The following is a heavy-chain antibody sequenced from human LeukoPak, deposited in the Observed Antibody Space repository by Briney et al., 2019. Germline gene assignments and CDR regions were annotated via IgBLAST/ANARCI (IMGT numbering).Heavy chain of an antibody. CDR2: IYSGGST. CDR1: GFTVSSNY. V-gene: IGHV3-53*01. J-gene: IGHJ6*02. CDR3: ARGGLYYYDSSGGMDV. Sequence: PGGSLRLSCAASGFTVSSNYMSWVRQAPGKGLEWVSVIYSGGSTYYADSVKGRFTISRDNSKNTLYLQMNSLRAEDTAVYYCARGGLYYYDSSGGMDVWGQGTTVTVSS. D-gene: IGHD3-22*01.